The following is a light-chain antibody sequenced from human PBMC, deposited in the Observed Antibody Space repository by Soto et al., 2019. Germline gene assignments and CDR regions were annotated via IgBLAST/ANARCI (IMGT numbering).Light chain of an antibody. J-gene: IGKJ1*01. CDR3: HQRQSWPRT. V-gene: IGKV3-11*01. CDR1: QAVNTR. Sequence: EMVLTQSAATLCSFRGGGVTLSCGASQAVNTRWAWYQHKNGQAPSLLIYLTSNRAAGIPARFSGSGYETDFNLTISDVESEDFAVYDCHQRQSWPRTFGQGTKVDI. CDR2: LTS.